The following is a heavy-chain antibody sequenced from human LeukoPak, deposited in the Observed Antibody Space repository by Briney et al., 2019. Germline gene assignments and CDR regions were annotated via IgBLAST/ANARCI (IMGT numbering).Heavy chain of an antibody. CDR1: GLSLSSYG. V-gene: IGHV3-23*01. J-gene: IGHJ5*02. CDR3: AKDRPYITSWYGCSTP. Sequence: GGSLRLSCAASGLSLSSYGMTWVRQAPGKQLEWVSTLSDSGGGTYYADSVKGRFTISRDDSRNTLYLQMHSLRVEDTAVYYCAKDRPYITSWYGCSTPWGQGTLVTVSS. CDR2: LSDSGGGT. D-gene: IGHD6-13*01.